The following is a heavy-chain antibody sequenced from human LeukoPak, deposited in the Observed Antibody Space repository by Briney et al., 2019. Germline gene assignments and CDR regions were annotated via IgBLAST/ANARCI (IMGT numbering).Heavy chain of an antibody. CDR2: IIPIFGTA. CDR1: GGTFISYA. CDR3: ASRFTARQLVPADYYHMDV. D-gene: IGHD6-13*01. V-gene: IGHV1-69*05. Sequence: GASVKVSCKASGGTFISYAISWVRQAPGQGLEWMGGIIPIFGTANYAQKFQGRVTITTDASTSTAYMELSSLRSEDTAVYYCASRFTARQLVPADYYHMDVWGKGTTVFVSS. J-gene: IGHJ6*03.